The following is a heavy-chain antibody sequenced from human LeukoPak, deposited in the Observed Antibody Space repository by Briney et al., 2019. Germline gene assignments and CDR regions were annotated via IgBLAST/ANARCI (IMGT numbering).Heavy chain of an antibody. Sequence: GGSLRLSCAASGFTFSSYAMSWVRQAPGKGLEWVSAISGSGGSTYYADSVKGRFTISRDNSKNTLYLQMNSLRAEDTAVYYCAKDRVGASTYTEYFQHWGQGTLVTASS. CDR2: ISGSGGST. CDR3: AKDRVGASTYTEYFQH. CDR1: GFTFSSYA. V-gene: IGHV3-23*01. J-gene: IGHJ1*01. D-gene: IGHD1-26*01.